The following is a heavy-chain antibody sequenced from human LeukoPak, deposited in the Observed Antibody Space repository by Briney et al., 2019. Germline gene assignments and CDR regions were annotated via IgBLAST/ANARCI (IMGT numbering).Heavy chain of an antibody. D-gene: IGHD2-15*01. Sequence: GGSLRLSCAASGFTFTSYWMSWVRQAPGKGPEWVANIEQGGSEKYYVDSVKGRFTISRDDAKNTVYLQMNNLRAEDTAVYYCVRGGPSTWSWGQGTLVTVSS. J-gene: IGHJ5*02. CDR2: IEQGGSEK. CDR1: GFTFTSYW. CDR3: VRGGPSTWS. V-gene: IGHV3-7*01.